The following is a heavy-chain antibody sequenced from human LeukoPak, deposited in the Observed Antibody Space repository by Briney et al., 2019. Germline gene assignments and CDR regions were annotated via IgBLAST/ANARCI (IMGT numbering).Heavy chain of an antibody. CDR2: INPNSGGT. CDR1: GYTFTGYY. D-gene: IGHD5-12*01. Sequence: ASVKVSCKASGYTFTGYYMHWVRQAPGQGLEWMGWINPNSGGTNYAQKFQGRVTMTRDTSISTAYMELSRLRSDDTAVYYCARAVDIVATLTYYFDYWGQGTLVTVSS. V-gene: IGHV1-2*02. CDR3: ARAVDIVATLTYYFDY. J-gene: IGHJ4*02.